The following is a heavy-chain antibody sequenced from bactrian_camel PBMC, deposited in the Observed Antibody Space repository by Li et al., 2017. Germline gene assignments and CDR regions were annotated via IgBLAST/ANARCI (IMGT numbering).Heavy chain of an antibody. CDR2: IYTAAGNT. V-gene: IGHV3S40*01. CDR3: ASDLGLDCPPTSY. Sequence: VQLVESGGGSVQAGEHLKLSCTTVLFTHSSFCKGWFRQVPGKEREGLAVIYTAAGNTFVADSVKGRFTISQDDANNTVYLQMNSLTPEDTAKYYCASDLGLDCPPTSYWGRGTQVTVS. J-gene: IGHJ4*01. CDR1: LFTHSSFC. D-gene: IGHD1*01.